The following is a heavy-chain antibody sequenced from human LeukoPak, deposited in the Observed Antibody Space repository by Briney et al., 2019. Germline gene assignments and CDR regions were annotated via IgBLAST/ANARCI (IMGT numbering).Heavy chain of an antibody. CDR3: AKARGRDGYKDELDY. Sequence: GGSLRLSCAASEFTFSSCAMSWVRQAPGEGLEWVSVISGSGGSTYYADSVKGRFTISRDNSKNTLYLQMNSLRAEDTAVYYCAKARGRDGYKDELDYWGQETLVTVSS. CDR1: EFTFSSCA. D-gene: IGHD5-24*01. V-gene: IGHV3-23*01. CDR2: ISGSGGST. J-gene: IGHJ4*02.